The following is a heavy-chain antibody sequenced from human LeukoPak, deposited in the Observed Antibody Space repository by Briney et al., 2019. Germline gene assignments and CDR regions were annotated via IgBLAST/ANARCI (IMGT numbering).Heavy chain of an antibody. CDR2: IWYDGSDK. V-gene: IGHV3-33*06. J-gene: IGHJ4*02. CDR1: GFTLSTYV. CDR3: AKKGGSGTYYNAYDY. Sequence: GGSLRLSCAASGFTLSTYVMSWVRQAPGKGLEWVAVIWYDGSDKYYADSVKGRFIISRDNSKNTLYLQMNSLRAEDTAVYYCAKKGGSGTYYNAYDYWGQGTLVTVSS. D-gene: IGHD3-10*01.